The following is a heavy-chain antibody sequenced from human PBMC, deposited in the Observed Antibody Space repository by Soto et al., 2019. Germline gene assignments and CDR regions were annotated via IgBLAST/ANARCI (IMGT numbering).Heavy chain of an antibody. CDR2: IDPDGSTT. D-gene: IGHD3-10*01. CDR3: TSSGSYDIAWFDP. Sequence: VGSLRLSCAASKFTFSSYWMHWVRQAPGKGLVWVSRIDPDGSTTYYADSVKGRFTISRDNAKNTLYLQLNSLRAEDTAVYYCTSSGSYDIAWFDPWGQGTLVTVSS. V-gene: IGHV3-74*01. CDR1: KFTFSSYW. J-gene: IGHJ5*02.